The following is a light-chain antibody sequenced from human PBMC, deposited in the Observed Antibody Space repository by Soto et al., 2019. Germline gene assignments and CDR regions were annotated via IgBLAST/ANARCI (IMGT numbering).Light chain of an antibody. Sequence: QSVLTQPPSASGTPGQGVTISCSGRSSNIGSNTVNWYQQLPGTAPKLLIHSNNQRPSGVPDRFSGSKSGTSASLAISGLQSEDEADYYCAVWDDSLNGWVFGGGTKLTVL. J-gene: IGLJ3*02. CDR1: SSNIGSNT. V-gene: IGLV1-44*01. CDR2: SNN. CDR3: AVWDDSLNGWV.